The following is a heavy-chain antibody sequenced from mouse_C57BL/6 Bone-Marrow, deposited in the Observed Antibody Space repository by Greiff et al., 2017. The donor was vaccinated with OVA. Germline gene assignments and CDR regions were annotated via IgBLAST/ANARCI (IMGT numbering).Heavy chain of an antibody. V-gene: IGHV1-15*01. Sequence: QVQLQQSGAELVRPGASVTLSCKASGYTFTDYEMHWVKQTPVHGLEWIGAIDPETGGTAYNQKFKGKAILTADKSSSTAYMELRSLTSEDSAVYNGTRDYSNYDAMGYWGQGTSVTVSS. CDR2: IDPETGGT. J-gene: IGHJ4*01. CDR1: GYTFTDYE. CDR3: TRDYSNYDAMGY. D-gene: IGHD2-5*01.